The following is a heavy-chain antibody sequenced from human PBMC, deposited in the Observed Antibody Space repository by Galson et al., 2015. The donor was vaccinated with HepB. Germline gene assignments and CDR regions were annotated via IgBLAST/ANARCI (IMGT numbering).Heavy chain of an antibody. CDR1: GDSAFSNSAA. Sequence: CAISGDSAFSNSAAWNWVRQSPSRGLEWLGRTYYRSNWFNDYAVSVKGRITINSDTSKNQVSLQLNSVTPEDTAVYYCARARFGYYDGGDAFDIWGQGTVVTVSS. D-gene: IGHD3-22*01. CDR3: ARARFGYYDGGDAFDI. V-gene: IGHV6-1*01. CDR2: TYYRSNWFN. J-gene: IGHJ3*02.